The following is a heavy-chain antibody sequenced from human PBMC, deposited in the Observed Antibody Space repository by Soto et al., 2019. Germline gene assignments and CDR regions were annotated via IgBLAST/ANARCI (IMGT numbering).Heavy chain of an antibody. J-gene: IGHJ6*02. D-gene: IGHD4-17*01. CDR1: GFSLTTSGVG. V-gene: IGHV2-5*01. CDR3: AHSHVYGDYDFNYSGMDV. Sequence: QITLKESGPTLVKPTQTLTLTCTFSGFSLTTSGVGVGCIRQPPGKALERPALLYWNDNKLYSPSLQSRLINTKDTFNNEVVLTLTNMDPVDTAPDYWAHSHVYGDYDFNYSGMDVWGQGTPVTVSS. CDR2: LYWNDNK.